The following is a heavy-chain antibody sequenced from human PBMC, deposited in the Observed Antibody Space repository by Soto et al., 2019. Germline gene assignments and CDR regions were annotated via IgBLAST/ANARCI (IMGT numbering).Heavy chain of an antibody. D-gene: IGHD3-22*01. V-gene: IGHV4-61*03. J-gene: IGHJ2*01. CDR3: VRVLDSSWYADL. CDR2: IFYTGVT. CDR1: GGSVSNASFY. Sequence: QVQLQESGPGLVKPSETLSLTCSVSGGSVSNASFYWTWIRQAPGTGLEYIGYIFYTGVTNYNPSLSSRVTISLDTSKNHFSLKLNSKTAADTAVYYCVRVLDSSWYADLWGRGTLVTVSS.